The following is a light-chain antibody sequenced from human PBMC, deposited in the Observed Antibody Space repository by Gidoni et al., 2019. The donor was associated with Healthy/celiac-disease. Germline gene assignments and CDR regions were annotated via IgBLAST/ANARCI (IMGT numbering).Light chain of an antibody. CDR2: WAS. CDR3: KQYYSTPWT. CDR1: QSVLYSSNNKNY. Sequence: DIVMPQSPDSLAVSLGERATINCKSSQSVLYSSNNKNYLAWYQQKPGQPPKLLIYWASTRESGVPDRFSGSGSGTDFTLTISSLQAEDVAVYYCKQYYSTPWTFGQGTKVEIK. J-gene: IGKJ1*01. V-gene: IGKV4-1*01.